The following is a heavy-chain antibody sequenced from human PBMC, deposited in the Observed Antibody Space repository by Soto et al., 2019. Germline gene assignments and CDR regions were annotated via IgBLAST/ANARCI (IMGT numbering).Heavy chain of an antibody. Sequence: ASVKVSCKASGYTFTSLDINWVRQASGQGLEWMGWMNPNSDTGFAQKFQGRVTMTTDTSTSTAYMELRSLRSDDTAVYYCARDRDFWSGYHYFDYWGQGTLVTVSS. CDR2: MNPNSDT. CDR3: ARDRDFWSGYHYFDY. CDR1: GYTFTSLD. D-gene: IGHD3-3*01. J-gene: IGHJ4*02. V-gene: IGHV1-8*01.